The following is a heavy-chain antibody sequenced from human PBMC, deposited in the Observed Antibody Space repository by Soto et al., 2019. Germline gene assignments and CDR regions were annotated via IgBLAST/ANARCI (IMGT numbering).Heavy chain of an antibody. D-gene: IGHD5-12*01. CDR2: IYYSGST. CDR1: GGSISSYY. CDR3: ARVRDGYKSDDY. V-gene: IGHV4-59*01. J-gene: IGHJ4*02. Sequence: SETLSLTCFVSGGSISSYYWSWIRQPPGKGLEWIGYIYYSGSTNYNPSLKSRVTISVDTSKNQFSLKLSSVTAADTAVYYCARVRDGYKSDDYSGKVTRRTASS.